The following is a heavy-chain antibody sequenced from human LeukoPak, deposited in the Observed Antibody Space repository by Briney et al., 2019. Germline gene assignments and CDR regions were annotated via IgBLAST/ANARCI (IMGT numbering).Heavy chain of an antibody. CDR2: IYYSGST. D-gene: IGHD4-17*01. CDR3: ARGRYGDRFDY. J-gene: IGHJ4*02. V-gene: IGHV4-59*01. Sequence: SETLSLTCTVSGGSISSYYWSWIRQPPGKGLEWIGYIYYSGSTNYNPSLKSRVTISVDTSKNQFSLKLSSVTAADTAVYYCARGRYGDRFDYWGQGTLVTVSS. CDR1: GGSISSYY.